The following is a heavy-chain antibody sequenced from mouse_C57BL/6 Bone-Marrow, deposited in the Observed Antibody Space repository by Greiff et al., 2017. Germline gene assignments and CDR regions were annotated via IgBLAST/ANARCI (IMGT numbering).Heavy chain of an antibody. CDR3: TTGSGV. CDR1: GFNIKDDY. Sequence: VQLKQSGAELVRPGASVKLSCTASGFNIKDDYLHWVKQRPEQGLEWIGWIDPENGDTEYASKLQGKATITADTSSNTAYLQLSSLTSEDTAVYYCTTGSGVWGTGTTVTVSS. CDR2: IDPENGDT. V-gene: IGHV14-4*01. J-gene: IGHJ1*03.